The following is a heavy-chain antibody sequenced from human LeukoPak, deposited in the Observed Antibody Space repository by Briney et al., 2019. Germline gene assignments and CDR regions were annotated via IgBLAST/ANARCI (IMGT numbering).Heavy chain of an antibody. Sequence: PSETLSLTCTVSGGSISSSGYYWGWIRQPPGKGLEWLASIYYSGSTYYNPSLKSRVTISVDTSENQLSLKLSSLSAADTAVYYCARHEYSGSYYGLSWFDPWGQGTLVTVSS. CDR1: GGSISSSGYY. V-gene: IGHV4-39*01. J-gene: IGHJ5*02. CDR3: ARHEYSGSYYGLSWFDP. D-gene: IGHD1-26*01. CDR2: IYYSGST.